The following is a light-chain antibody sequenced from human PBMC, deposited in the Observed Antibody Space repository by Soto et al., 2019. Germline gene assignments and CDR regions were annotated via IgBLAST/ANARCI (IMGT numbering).Light chain of an antibody. CDR2: AAS. V-gene: IGKV1-6*02. CDR3: LQDYNYPRT. J-gene: IGKJ1*01. CDR1: QDIRNE. Sequence: AGDRVTITCRASQDIRNELGWYQQKPGKAPNLLIYAASSLHTGVPSRFSGSGSGSYFTLTISGLQPDDFATYYCLQDYNYPRTFGRGTKVEVK.